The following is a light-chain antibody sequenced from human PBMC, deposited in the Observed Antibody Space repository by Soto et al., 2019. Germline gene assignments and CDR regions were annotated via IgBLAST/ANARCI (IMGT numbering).Light chain of an antibody. CDR2: GAS. V-gene: IGKV1-6*01. J-gene: IGKJ1*01. CDR1: QAIRND. CDR3: LQDFNFPLT. Sequence: AIQMTQSPSSLSASLGDRVTITCRASQAIRNDLGWFQQKPGKAPKLLIYGASRLQSGVPSRFSGSGSGTEFILTITSLQPEDFATYYCLQDFNFPLTFGQGTKVDIK.